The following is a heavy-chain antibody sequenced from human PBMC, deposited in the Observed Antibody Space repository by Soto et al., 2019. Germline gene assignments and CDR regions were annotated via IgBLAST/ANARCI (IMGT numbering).Heavy chain of an antibody. Sequence: QLVESGGGLVQPGGSLRLSCAASGFMFRDYWMAWARQAPGKGLQWVGVIKQDGSETHYVDSVRGRFTISRDNAKNSLYLQMKSLRADDTAVYYCTRDWDYWGQGILVTVSS. V-gene: IGHV3-7*01. J-gene: IGHJ4*02. CDR2: IKQDGSET. CDR3: TRDWDY. CDR1: GFMFRDYW.